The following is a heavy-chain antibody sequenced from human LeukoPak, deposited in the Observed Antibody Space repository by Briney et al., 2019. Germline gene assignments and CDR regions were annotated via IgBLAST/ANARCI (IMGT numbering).Heavy chain of an antibody. V-gene: IGHV4-31*03. J-gene: IGHJ4*02. D-gene: IGHD6-6*01. Sequence: PSQTLSLTCTVSGGSISSGGYYWSWIRQHPGKGLEWIGYIYYSGSTYYNPSLKSRVTISVDTSKNQFSLKLSSVTAADTAVYYCARWYSSSHGYKFVYWGQGTLVTVSS. CDR3: ARWYSSSHGYKFVY. CDR1: GGSISSGGYY. CDR2: IYYSGST.